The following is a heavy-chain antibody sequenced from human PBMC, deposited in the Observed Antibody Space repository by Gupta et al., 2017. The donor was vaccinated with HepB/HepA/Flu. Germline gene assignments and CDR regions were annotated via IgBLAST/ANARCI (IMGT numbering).Heavy chain of an antibody. D-gene: IGHD4-17*01. CDR1: GFPFSGSA. CDR3: TRNDYGDYYYMDV. CDR2: IRSKANSYAT. V-gene: IGHV3-73*02. Sequence: EVQLVESGGGLVQPGGSLKLSCAASGFPFSGSAMHWVRQASGKGLEWVGRIRSKANSYATAYAASVKGRFTISRDDSKNTAYLQMNSLKTEDTAVYYCTRNDYGDYYYMDVWGKGTTVTVSS. J-gene: IGHJ6*03.